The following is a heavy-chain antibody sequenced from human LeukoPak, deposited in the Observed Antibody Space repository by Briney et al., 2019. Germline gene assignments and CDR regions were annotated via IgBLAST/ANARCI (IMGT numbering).Heavy chain of an antibody. Sequence: GRSLRLSCAASGFTFSSYGIHWVRQAPGKGLEWVAVIWYDGSNKYYADSVKGRFTISRDNSKNTLYLQMNSLRAEDTAVYYCARRLQGIDYWGQGTLVTVSS. CDR3: ARRLQGIDY. D-gene: IGHD5-24*01. J-gene: IGHJ4*02. CDR1: GFTFSSYG. CDR2: IWYDGSNK. V-gene: IGHV3-30*19.